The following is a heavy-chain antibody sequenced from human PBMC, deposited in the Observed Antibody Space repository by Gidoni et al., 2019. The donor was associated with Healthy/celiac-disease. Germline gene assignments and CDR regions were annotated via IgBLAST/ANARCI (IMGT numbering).Heavy chain of an antibody. J-gene: IGHJ4*02. CDR3: ARVAGGYCSSTSCETYFDY. CDR2: IYYSGST. V-gene: IGHV4-59*01. D-gene: IGHD2-2*01. Sequence: QVQLQESGPGLVKPSETLSLTCTVSGGSISSYYWSWIRQPPGKGLEWIGYIYYSGSTNYNPSLKSRVTISVDTSKNQFSLKLSSVTAADTAVYYCARVAGGYCSSTSCETYFDYWGQGTLVTVSS. CDR1: GGSISSYY.